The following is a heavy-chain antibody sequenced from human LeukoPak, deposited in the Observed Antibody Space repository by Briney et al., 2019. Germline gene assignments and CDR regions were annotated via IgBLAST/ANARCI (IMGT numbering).Heavy chain of an antibody. V-gene: IGHV3-30*02. D-gene: IGHD1-7*01. CDR1: GFTFSSYG. CDR3: AKARLELPNLFGY. J-gene: IGHJ4*02. Sequence: PGGSLRLSCAASGFTFSSYGMHWVRQAPGKGLEWVAFIRYDGSNKYYADSVKGRFTISRDNSKNTLYLQMNSLRAEDTAVYYCAKARLELPNLFGYWGQGTLVTVSS. CDR2: IRYDGSNK.